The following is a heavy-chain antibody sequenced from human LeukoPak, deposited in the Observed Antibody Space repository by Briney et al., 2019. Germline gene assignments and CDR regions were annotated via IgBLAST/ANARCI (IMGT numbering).Heavy chain of an antibody. CDR3: ARGGSIPGWFDP. D-gene: IGHD4-4*01. V-gene: IGHV4-30-2*01. Sequence: PSETLSLTCTVSGGSISSYSWSWIRQPPGKGLEWIGYIYHSGSTYYNPSLKSRVTISVDRSKNQFSLKLSSVTAADTAVYYCARGGSIPGWFDPWGQGTLVTVSS. CDR2: IYHSGST. J-gene: IGHJ5*02. CDR1: GGSISSYS.